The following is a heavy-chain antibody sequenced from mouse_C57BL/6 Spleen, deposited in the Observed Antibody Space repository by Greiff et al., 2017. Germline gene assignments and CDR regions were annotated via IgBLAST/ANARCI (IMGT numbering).Heavy chain of an antibody. Sequence: EVQLQQSGPELVKPGASVKIPCKASGYTFTDYNMDWVKQSHGKSLEWIGDINPNNGGTIYNQKFKGQATLTVDKSSSTAYMELRSLTSEDTAVYYCARGEASYYGSSYWYFDVWGTGTTVTVSS. CDR1: GYTFTDYN. D-gene: IGHD1-1*01. CDR2: INPNNGGT. J-gene: IGHJ1*03. V-gene: IGHV1-18*01. CDR3: ARGEASYYGSSYWYFDV.